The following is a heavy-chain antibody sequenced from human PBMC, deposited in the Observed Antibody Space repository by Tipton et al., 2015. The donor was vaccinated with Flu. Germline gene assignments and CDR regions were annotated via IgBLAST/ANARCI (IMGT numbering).Heavy chain of an antibody. Sequence: LRLSCVVSGYSISSGYYWGWIRQPPGKGLEWIGCISHSGRTYYNPSLKSRVTISVDTAKNQFSQRLSSVTAADTAVYYCARSTYYYGSGSSDYWGQGTLVTVSS. D-gene: IGHD3-10*01. V-gene: IGHV4-38-2*01. CDR1: GYSISSGYY. CDR3: ARSTYYYGSGSSDY. J-gene: IGHJ4*02. CDR2: ISHSGRT.